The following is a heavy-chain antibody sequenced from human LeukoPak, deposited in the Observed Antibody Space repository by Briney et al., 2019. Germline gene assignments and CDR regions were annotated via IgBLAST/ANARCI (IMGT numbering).Heavy chain of an antibody. Sequence: SVKVSCKASGGTFSSYAISWVRQAPGQGLEWMGGIIPIFGTANYAQKFQGRVSMTADTSTSTAYMELRSLRSDDTAVYYCARSGRGTYYYFDLWGQGTLVTVSS. CDR3: ARSGRGTYYYFDL. J-gene: IGHJ4*02. D-gene: IGHD1-26*01. CDR1: GGTFSSYA. V-gene: IGHV1-69*06. CDR2: IIPIFGTA.